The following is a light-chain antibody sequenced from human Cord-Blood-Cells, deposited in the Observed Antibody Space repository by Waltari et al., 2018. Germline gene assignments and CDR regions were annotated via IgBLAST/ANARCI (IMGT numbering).Light chain of an antibody. CDR3: QQRSNWSIT. CDR1: QSVSSY. J-gene: IGKJ5*01. Sequence: EIVLTQSPATLSLSPGERATLSSRASQSVSSYLAWYQQNPGQAPRLLIYDASNRATGIPARFSGSGSGTDFTLTISSLEPEDFAVYYCQQRSNWSITFGQGTRLEIK. V-gene: IGKV3-11*01. CDR2: DAS.